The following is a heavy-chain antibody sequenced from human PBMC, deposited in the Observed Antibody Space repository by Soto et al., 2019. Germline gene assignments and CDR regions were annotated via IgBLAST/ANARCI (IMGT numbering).Heavy chain of an antibody. Sequence: SGGSLRLSCAASGLTLDKYTMGWVRQAPGKGLEWVSAISGSGGSTYYADSVKGRFTISRDNSKNTLYLQMNSLRAEDTAVYYCAINYGLFDYWGQGTLVTVSS. V-gene: IGHV3-23*01. J-gene: IGHJ4*02. D-gene: IGHD3-10*01. CDR2: ISGSGGST. CDR3: AINYGLFDY. CDR1: GLTLDKYT.